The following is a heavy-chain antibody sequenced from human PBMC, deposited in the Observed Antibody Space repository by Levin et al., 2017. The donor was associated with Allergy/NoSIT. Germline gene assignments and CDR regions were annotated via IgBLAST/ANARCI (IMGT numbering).Heavy chain of an antibody. CDR2: ISWNSGSI. J-gene: IGHJ4*02. D-gene: IGHD6-13*01. V-gene: IGHV3-9*01. CDR1: GFTFDDYA. Sequence: PGGSLRLSCAASGFTFDDYAMHWVRQAPGKGLEWVSGISWNSGSIGYADSVKGRFTISRDNAKNSLYLQMNSLRAEDTALYYCAKSAAGRGLGYWGQGTLVTVSS. CDR3: AKSAAGRGLGY.